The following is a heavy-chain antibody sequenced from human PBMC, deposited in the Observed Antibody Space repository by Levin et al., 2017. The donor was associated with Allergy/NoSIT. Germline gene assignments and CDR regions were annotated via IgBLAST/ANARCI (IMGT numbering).Heavy chain of an antibody. J-gene: IGHJ3*02. Sequence: SETLSLTCAVYGGSFSGYYWSWIRQPPGKGLEWIGEINHSGSTNYNPSLKSRVTISVDTSKNQFSLKLSSVTAADTAVYYCARGRKVVPAAITSPILSYAFDIWGQGIMVTVSS. CDR1: GGSFSGYY. D-gene: IGHD2-2*01. V-gene: IGHV4-34*01. CDR3: ARGRKVVPAAITSPILSYAFDI. CDR2: INHSGST.